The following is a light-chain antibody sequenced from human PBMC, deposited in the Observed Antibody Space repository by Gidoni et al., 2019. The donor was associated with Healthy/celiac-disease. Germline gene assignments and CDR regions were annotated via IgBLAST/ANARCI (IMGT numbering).Light chain of an antibody. V-gene: IGLV1-40*01. CDR3: QSYDSSLSGSV. CDR2: GNS. J-gene: IGLJ3*02. Sequence: QSVLTQPPSVSGAPGQRVTISCTGSSSNIGAGYDVHWYQQLPGPAPKLLIYGNSNRPSGVPDRFSGSKSGTSASLAITGLQAEDEADYYCQSYDSSLSGSVFGGGTKLTV. CDR1: SSNIGAGYD.